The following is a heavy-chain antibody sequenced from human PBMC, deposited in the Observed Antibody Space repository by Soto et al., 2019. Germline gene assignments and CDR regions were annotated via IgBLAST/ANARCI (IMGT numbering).Heavy chain of an antibody. V-gene: IGHV3-30*03. CDR2: ISYDGSNK. CDR1: GFNFSSYG. Sequence: QVQLVESGGGVVQPGRSLRLSCAASGFNFSSYGMHWVRQAPGKGLEWVAVISYDGSNKYYADSVKGRFTISRDNSNNTQYLQMNSLRAEDTAVYYCARSPYSVSYLAYFDYWGQGPLVTVSS. D-gene: IGHD1-26*01. CDR3: ARSPYSVSYLAYFDY. J-gene: IGHJ4*02.